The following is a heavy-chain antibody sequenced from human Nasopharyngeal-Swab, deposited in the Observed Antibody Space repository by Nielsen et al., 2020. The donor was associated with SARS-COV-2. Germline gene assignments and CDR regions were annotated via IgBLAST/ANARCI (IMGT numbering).Heavy chain of an antibody. D-gene: IGHD3-22*01. CDR1: GGPFSVHH. CDR3: AKSYYDRSKGAFGY. CDR2: INHSGST. Sequence: SETLSLTCALYGGPFSVHHWSWIRRPPGKGLEWIGEINHSGSTNYNPSLKSRVTISVDTSKNQFSLKLSSVTAADTAVYYCAKSYYDRSKGAFGYWGQGTLVTVSS. J-gene: IGHJ4*02. V-gene: IGHV4-34*01.